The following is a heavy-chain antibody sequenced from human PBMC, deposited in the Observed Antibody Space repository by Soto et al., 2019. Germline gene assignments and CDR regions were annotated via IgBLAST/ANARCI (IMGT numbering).Heavy chain of an antibody. V-gene: IGHV4-30-4*01. Sequence: SLTCTVSGGSISSGDYYWSWIRQPPGKGLEWIGYIYYSGSTYYNPSLKSRVTISVDTSKNQFSLKLSSVTAADTAVYYCARDHYDSSGGFDYWGQGTLVTVSS. CDR3: ARDHYDSSGGFDY. D-gene: IGHD3-22*01. CDR1: GGSISSGDYY. J-gene: IGHJ4*02. CDR2: IYYSGST.